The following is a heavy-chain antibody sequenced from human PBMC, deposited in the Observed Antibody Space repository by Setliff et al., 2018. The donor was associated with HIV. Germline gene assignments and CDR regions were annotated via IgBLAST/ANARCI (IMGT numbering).Heavy chain of an antibody. V-gene: IGHV3-7*01. CDR1: GFTFSGTW. J-gene: IGHJ6*03. Sequence: GGSLRLSCAASGFTFSGTWMAWVRQAPGKGPEWVANIKQDGTEKHYMDSVKGRFTISRDNADRSIYLQMNSLRVEDTAVYYCARVREGYESSGFYVYYYYYMDVWGKGTTVTVSS. CDR2: IKQDGTEK. D-gene: IGHD6-19*01. CDR3: ARVREGYESSGFYVYYYYYMDV.